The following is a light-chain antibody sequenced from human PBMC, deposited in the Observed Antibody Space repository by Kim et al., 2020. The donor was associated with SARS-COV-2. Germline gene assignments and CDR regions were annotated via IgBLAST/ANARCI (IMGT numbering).Light chain of an antibody. J-gene: IGKJ1*01. V-gene: IGKV3-15*01. CDR3: QQYNNWPRT. Sequence: VSPGQRVTLSSRASQYVSNNLAWYQQKPGQPPRPLIYSMSTRATGVPDRFSGSGSGIDFTLTINSLQSEDFAAYYCQQYNNWPRTFGQGTKVDIK. CDR2: SMS. CDR1: QYVSNN.